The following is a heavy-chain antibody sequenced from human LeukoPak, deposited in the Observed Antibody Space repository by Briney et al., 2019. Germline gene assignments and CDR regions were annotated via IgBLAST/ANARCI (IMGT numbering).Heavy chain of an antibody. Sequence: SETLSLTCTVSGVSISSYYWSWIRQPAGRGLEWIGHIYTSGSTNYNPSLKSRVTMSVDTSKNQFSLKLSSATAADTAVYYCARTYRDSNGYYLDYWGQGTLVTVSS. CDR2: IYTSGST. CDR1: GVSISSYY. CDR3: ARTYRDSNGYYLDY. J-gene: IGHJ4*02. V-gene: IGHV4-4*07. D-gene: IGHD3-22*01.